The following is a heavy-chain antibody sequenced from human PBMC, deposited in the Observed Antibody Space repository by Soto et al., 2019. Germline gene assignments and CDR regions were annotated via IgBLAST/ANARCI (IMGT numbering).Heavy chain of an antibody. CDR3: AKDLGTDDFWSAYYTYYYMDV. J-gene: IGHJ6*03. V-gene: IGHV3-23*01. CDR2: ISGSGDNT. D-gene: IGHD3-3*01. Sequence: ESGGGLVQPGGSLRLSCAASGFTFSSYALNWVRQAPGKGLEWVSVISGSGDNTYYADSVKGRFTISRDNSKNTLYLQMNSLRAADTAVYYCAKDLGTDDFWSAYYTYYYMDVGGKGTTVTVSS. CDR1: GFTFSSYA.